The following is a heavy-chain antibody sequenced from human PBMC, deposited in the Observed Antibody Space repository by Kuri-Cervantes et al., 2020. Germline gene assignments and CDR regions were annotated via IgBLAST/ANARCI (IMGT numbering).Heavy chain of an antibody. CDR1: GFTFSSYE. J-gene: IGHJ4*02. CDR3: ARDISSRAAAGSEGLGY. V-gene: IGHV3-30*07. D-gene: IGHD6-13*01. Sequence: GGSLRLSCAASGFTFSSYEMNWVRQAPGKGLEWVALISFDGSFTYYADSVRGRFTISRDNSKNTIYLQMNSLRAEDTAVHYCARDISSRAAAGSEGLGYWGQGTLVTVSS. CDR2: ISFDGSFT.